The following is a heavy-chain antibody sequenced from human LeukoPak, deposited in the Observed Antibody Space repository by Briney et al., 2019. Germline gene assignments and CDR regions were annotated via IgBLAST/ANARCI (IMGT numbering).Heavy chain of an antibody. Sequence: PGKSLTLSCVVSGFNFDNFAMHWVRQPLGKGLEWVAVISHDGRTKYYADSMKGRITISRDNSKNTLFLQMINLRSEDTAVYFCARPSPPGDGYNPPDHWGQGTLVTVSS. J-gene: IGHJ4*02. CDR2: ISHDGRTK. D-gene: IGHD5-24*01. V-gene: IGHV3-30*04. CDR3: ARPSPPGDGYNPPDH. CDR1: GFNFDNFA.